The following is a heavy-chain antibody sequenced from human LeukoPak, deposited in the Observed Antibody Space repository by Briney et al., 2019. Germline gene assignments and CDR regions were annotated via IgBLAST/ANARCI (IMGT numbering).Heavy chain of an antibody. CDR2: ISYDGSNK. J-gene: IGHJ4*02. Sequence: PGGSLRLSCAASGFTFSSYGMHRVRQAPGKGLEWVAVISYDGSNKYYADSVKGRFTISRDNSKNTLYLQMNSLRAEDTAVYYCANGPRDSSGYLDYWGQGTLVTVSS. CDR1: GFTFSSYG. D-gene: IGHD3-22*01. V-gene: IGHV3-30*18. CDR3: ANGPRDSSGYLDY.